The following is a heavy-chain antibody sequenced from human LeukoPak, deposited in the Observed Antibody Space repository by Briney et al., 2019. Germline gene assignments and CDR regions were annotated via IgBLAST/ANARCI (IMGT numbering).Heavy chain of an antibody. CDR3: ARRLPVYSSAWNFDY. CDR1: GFRFNSYW. CDR2: IEHSDSYT. Sequence: GGALEISLKGPGFRFNSYWNSWGRQVPGKGRERMERIEHSDSYTNYSMPCQGHVTISADTSISTAYLQWSSLNASDTAMYYCARRLPVYSSAWNFDYWGQGTLVTVSS. V-gene: IGHV5-10-1*01. J-gene: IGHJ4*02. D-gene: IGHD6-19*01.